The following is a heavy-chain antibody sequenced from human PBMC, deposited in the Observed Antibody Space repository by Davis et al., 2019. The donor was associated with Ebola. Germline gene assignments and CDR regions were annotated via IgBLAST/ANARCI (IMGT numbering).Heavy chain of an antibody. CDR3: ARGLEQQLDYYYYYMDV. CDR2: IYHSGST. Sequence: PSETLSLTCAVSGGSISSSNWWSWVRQPPGKGLEWIGEIYHSGSTNYNPSLKSRVTISVDKSKNQFSLKLSSVTAADTAVYYCARGLEQQLDYYYYYMDVWGKGTTVTVSS. D-gene: IGHD6-13*01. J-gene: IGHJ6*03. V-gene: IGHV4-4*02. CDR1: GGSISSSNW.